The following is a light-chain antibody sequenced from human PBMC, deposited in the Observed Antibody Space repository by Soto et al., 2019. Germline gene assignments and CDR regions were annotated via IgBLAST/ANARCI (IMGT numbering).Light chain of an antibody. CDR2: DTS. CDR1: QTVSKY. V-gene: IGKV3-11*01. Sequence: EIVLTQAPTTLSFSPGERATLSCRASQTVSKYLAWYQQKPGQAPRLLIYDTSNRATGIPARFSGSGSGTDFTLTISGLQPEDFAVYYCQQRSNWPCTFGPGTKVDIK. CDR3: QQRSNWPCT. J-gene: IGKJ3*01.